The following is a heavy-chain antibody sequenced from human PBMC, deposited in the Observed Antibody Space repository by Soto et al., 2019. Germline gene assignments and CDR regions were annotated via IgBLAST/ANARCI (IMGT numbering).Heavy chain of an antibody. J-gene: IGHJ6*02. Sequence: EVHLLESGGDLVQPGGSLRLSCAASGFSVSAYAMTWVRQNPGKGLEWVSNIIVSGDTTNYADSVKGRFTISRDSSKNTVYLQMSGLGVEDTAIYYCAKSLPPWAYGLDVWGQGTTVTVSS. V-gene: IGHV3-23*01. CDR2: IIVSGDTT. CDR3: AKSLPPWAYGLDV. CDR1: GFSVSAYA.